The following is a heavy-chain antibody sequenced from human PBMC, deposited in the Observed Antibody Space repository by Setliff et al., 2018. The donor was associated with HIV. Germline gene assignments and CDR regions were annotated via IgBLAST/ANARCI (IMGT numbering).Heavy chain of an antibody. CDR1: GGSFSNSYYF. Sequence: SETLSLTCNVSGGSFSNSYYFWGWIRKPPGKGLEWIGSISYSGSTYYNPSLKSRVTVSVDTSKNQFSLKLSSVTAADTAVYYCARHRQGLTGSTPGYYMDVWGKGTTVTVSS. D-gene: IGHD1-7*01. CDR3: ARHRQGLTGSTPGYYMDV. CDR2: ISYSGST. V-gene: IGHV4-39*01. J-gene: IGHJ6*03.